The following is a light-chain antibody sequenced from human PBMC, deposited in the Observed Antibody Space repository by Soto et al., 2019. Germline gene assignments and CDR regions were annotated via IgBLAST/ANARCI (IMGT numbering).Light chain of an antibody. V-gene: IGKV1-5*01. J-gene: IGKJ2*01. CDR3: QQYSDYYT. CDR2: DAS. Sequence: DIQMTQSPSTLSASVGDRVTITCRASQSISSWLAWYQQKPGKAPKLLIYDASSLESGVPSRFSGSESGTEFTLTISSLQPDDFATYYCQQYSDYYTFGQGTKREIK. CDR1: QSISSW.